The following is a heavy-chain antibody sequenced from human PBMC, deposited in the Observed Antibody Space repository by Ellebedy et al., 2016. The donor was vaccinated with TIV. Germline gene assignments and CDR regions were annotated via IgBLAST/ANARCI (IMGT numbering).Heavy chain of an antibody. J-gene: IGHJ3*02. CDR2: ISSSSSYT. CDR1: GFTFSSYA. D-gene: IGHD2-2*01. CDR3: AREPGGYCSSTSCYGDASDI. V-gene: IGHV3-11*05. Sequence: GGSLRLXXAASGFTFSSYAMSWIRQAPGKGLEWVSYISSSSSYTNYADSVKGRFTISRDNAKNSLYLQMNSLRAEDTAVYYCAREPGGYCSSTSCYGDASDIWGQGTMVTVSS.